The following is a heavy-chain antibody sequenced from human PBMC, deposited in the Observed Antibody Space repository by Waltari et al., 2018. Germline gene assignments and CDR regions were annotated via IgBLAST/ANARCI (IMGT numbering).Heavy chain of an antibody. V-gene: IGHV3-11*04. CDR3: AREFPVGYLFTEGDF. D-gene: IGHD5-12*01. Sequence: VVLVESGGGFVKPGESLRLSCLASGIYFDEHPMNWLRQVPGKGLEWVAYISSGGGSTYYADSVQGRFTISRDNAKNLLFLQMDSLRVDDTAVYHCAREFPVGYLFTEGDFWGRGTPVTVSS. CDR1: GIYFDEHP. J-gene: IGHJ4*02. CDR2: ISSGGGST.